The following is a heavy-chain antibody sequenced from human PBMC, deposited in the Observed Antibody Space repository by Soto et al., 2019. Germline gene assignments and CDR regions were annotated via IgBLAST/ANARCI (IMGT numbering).Heavy chain of an antibody. Sequence: SETLSLTCTVSGGSINSGRYSWTWIRQPPGAGLEWIGHMYHTGTTYYNPSLKSRITMSVDTSKNQFSLRLSSVTAADTAVYYCVKGEYYYDSSGYYPFDYWGQGTLVTVSS. CDR3: VKGEYYYDSSGYYPFDY. J-gene: IGHJ4*02. CDR1: GGSINSGRYS. D-gene: IGHD3-22*01. CDR2: MYHTGTT. V-gene: IGHV4-30-2*01.